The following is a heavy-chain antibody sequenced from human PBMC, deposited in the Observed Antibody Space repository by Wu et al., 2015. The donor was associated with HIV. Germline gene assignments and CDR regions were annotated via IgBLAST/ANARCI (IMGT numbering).Heavy chain of an antibody. CDR3: ATGDPRYYYGSGAGAFDI. J-gene: IGHJ3*02. CDR2: IVVGSGNT. D-gene: IGHD3-10*01. V-gene: IGHV1-58*02. Sequence: QLVQSGPEVKKPGTSVKVSCKASGLPFINSAMQWVRQARGQRLEWIGWIVVGSGNTIYAQKFQGRVTMTEDTSTDTAYMELSSLRSEDTAVYYCATGDPRYYYGSGAGAFDIWGQGTMVTVSS. CDR1: GLPFINSA.